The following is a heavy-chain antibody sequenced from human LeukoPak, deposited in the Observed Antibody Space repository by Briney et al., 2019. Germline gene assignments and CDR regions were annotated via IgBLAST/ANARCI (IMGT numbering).Heavy chain of an antibody. CDR1: GFTFSDYY. V-gene: IGHV3-11*04. J-gene: IGHJ4*02. CDR2: ISSSGSTI. D-gene: IGHD6-13*01. Sequence: PGGSLRLSCADSGFTFSDYYISWIRQAPGKGLEWVSYISSSGSTIYYADSVKGRFTISRDNAKNSLYLQMNSLRAEDTAVYYCARSRIAAASPVGYWGQGTLVTVSS. CDR3: ARSRIAAASPVGY.